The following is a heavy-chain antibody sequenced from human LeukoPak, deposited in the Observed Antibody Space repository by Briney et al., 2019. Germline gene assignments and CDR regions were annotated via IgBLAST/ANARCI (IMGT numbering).Heavy chain of an antibody. CDR3: ARDSCSSTSCRRKFDN. Sequence: SEAVSVTCTVCGGFITSSKYYWGWMRQSPGKGLEWLGSIYYSGSTYYNTSLNSRVTISVETSKIQFSLKLSSVTATDSAVYYCARDSCSSTSCRRKFDNWGQGTLVSVSS. J-gene: IGHJ4*02. V-gene: IGHV4-39*07. CDR2: IYYSGST. D-gene: IGHD2-2*01. CDR1: GGFITSSKYY.